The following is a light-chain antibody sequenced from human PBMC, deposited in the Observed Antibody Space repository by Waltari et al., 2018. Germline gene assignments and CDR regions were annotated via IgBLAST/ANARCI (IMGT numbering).Light chain of an antibody. J-gene: IGLJ3*02. CDR2: KND. CDR3: AGWDDILSAWV. CDR1: NSNIGRNH. V-gene: IGLV1-47*01. Sequence: QSVLPQPPSASGTPGQRVTISCSGSNSNIGRNHVYWYQHPPGTAPKPLIYKNDQRPAGVPDRFSGSKSGTSASLAISGLRSEDEADYYCAGWDDILSAWVFGGGTKLTVL.